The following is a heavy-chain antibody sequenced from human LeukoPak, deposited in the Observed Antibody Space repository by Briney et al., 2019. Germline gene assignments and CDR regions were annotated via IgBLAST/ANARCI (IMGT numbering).Heavy chain of an antibody. V-gene: IGHV3-21*01. CDR2: ISSSSSYI. Sequence: ETLSLTCTVSGGSIRSSYYYWGWIRQAPGKGLEWVSSISSSSSYIYYADSVKGRFTISRDNAKNSLYLQMNSLRAEDTAVYYCARDGLLNYGDYVVDYYYGMDVWGQGTTVTVSS. D-gene: IGHD4-17*01. CDR1: GGSIRSSYYY. CDR3: ARDGLLNYGDYVVDYYYGMDV. J-gene: IGHJ6*02.